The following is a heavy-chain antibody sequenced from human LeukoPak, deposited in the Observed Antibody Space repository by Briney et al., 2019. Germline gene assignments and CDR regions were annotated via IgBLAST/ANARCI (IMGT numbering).Heavy chain of an antibody. CDR1: GYSISSVYY. CDR2: IYYSGST. Sequence: PSETLSLTCTVSGYSISSVYYWGWIRQPPGKGLEWIGSIYYSGSTYYNPSLKSRVTISVDTSKNQFSLKLTSVTAADTAVYFCARQGRAGTTFDYWGQGILVTVSS. V-gene: IGHV4-38-2*02. D-gene: IGHD6-19*01. CDR3: ARQGRAGTTFDY. J-gene: IGHJ4*02.